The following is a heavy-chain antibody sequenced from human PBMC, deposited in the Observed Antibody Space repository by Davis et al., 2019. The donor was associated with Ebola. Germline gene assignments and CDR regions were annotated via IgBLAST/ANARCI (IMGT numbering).Heavy chain of an antibody. V-gene: IGHV3-23*01. D-gene: IGHD3-22*01. CDR1: GFSFSAYA. CDR3: AKGRRSESSGYYYQPFDS. J-gene: IGHJ4*02. Sequence: GESLMTSCGASGFSFSAYAMTWVRQAPGKRLEWVAVINGNVDNTYYADSVKGRFTISRDNYKNTHYLQMNTLRADDTAIYYCAKGRRSESSGYYYQPFDSWGQGALVTVSS. CDR2: INGNVDNT.